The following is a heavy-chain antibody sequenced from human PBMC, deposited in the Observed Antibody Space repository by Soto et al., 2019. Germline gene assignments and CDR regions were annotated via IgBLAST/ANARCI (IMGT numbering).Heavy chain of an antibody. Sequence: SVKVSCKASGGTFSSYAISWVRQAPGQGLEWMGGIIPIFGTANYAQKFQGRVTITADECTSTAYMELSSRRSEDTAVDYCARAPSGGLAEAFYYYYGMDVWGQGTTV. CDR1: GGTFSSYA. CDR3: ARAPSGGLAEAFYYYYGMDV. J-gene: IGHJ6*02. V-gene: IGHV1-69*13. D-gene: IGHD3-16*01. CDR2: IIPIFGTA.